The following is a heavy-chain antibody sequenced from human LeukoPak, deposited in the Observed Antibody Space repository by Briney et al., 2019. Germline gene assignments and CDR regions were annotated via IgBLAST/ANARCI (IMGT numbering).Heavy chain of an antibody. Sequence: GGSLRLSCAASGFTFSSYAMHWVRQAPGKGQEWVAVISYNGSNKYYADSVKGRFTISRDNSKNTLYLQMNSLRAEDTAVYYCARDLLKDFGVVIIRRYYYGMDVWGQGTTVTVSS. V-gene: IGHV3-30-3*01. CDR2: ISYNGSNK. CDR3: ARDLLKDFGVVIIRRYYYGMDV. D-gene: IGHD3-3*01. CDR1: GFTFSSYA. J-gene: IGHJ6*02.